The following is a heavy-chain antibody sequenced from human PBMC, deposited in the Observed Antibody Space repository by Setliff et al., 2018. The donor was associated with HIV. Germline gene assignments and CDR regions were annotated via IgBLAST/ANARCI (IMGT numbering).Heavy chain of an antibody. V-gene: IGHV4-34*01. J-gene: IGHJ3*02. CDR2: INPSGTT. CDR1: GGSLRNHY. D-gene: IGHD6-13*01. Sequence: SETLSLTCAVYGGSLRNHYWSWIRQPPGKGLEWIAEINPSGTTNYNPSLKSRVTISVDTSKKQFSLKLTSVTPADTAVYYCASHAPYTSSWNAAAFDIWGQGTMVTVSS. CDR3: ASHAPYTSSWNAAAFDI.